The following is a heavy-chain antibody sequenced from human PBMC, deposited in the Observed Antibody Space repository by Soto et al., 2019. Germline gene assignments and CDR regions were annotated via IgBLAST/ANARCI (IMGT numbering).Heavy chain of an antibody. V-gene: IGHV3-23*01. CDR1: GITVSIYA. CDR2: ISGRDDST. Sequence: GGSLRLSCAASGITVSIYAMSWVRQAPGKGLEWVSAISGRDDSTYYADSVEGRFTISRDNPKNTPLLQMNSLRVEDTAIYYSAKDSHWAIISPTHDHWGQGTQVTVSS. D-gene: IGHD3-16*01. J-gene: IGHJ4*02. CDR3: AKDSHWAIISPTHDH.